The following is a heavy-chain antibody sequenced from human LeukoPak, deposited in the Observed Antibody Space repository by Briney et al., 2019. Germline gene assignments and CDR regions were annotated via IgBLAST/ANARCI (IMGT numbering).Heavy chain of an antibody. J-gene: IGHJ4*02. CDR1: GGSFSGYY. V-gene: IGHV4-34*01. D-gene: IGHD2-15*01. CDR2: INHSGST. Sequence: SETLSLTCAVYGGSFSGYYWSWIRQPPGKGLEWIGEINHSGSTNYNPSLKSRVTISVDTSKNQFSLKLSSVTAADTAVYYCARERREQLLPPYTRSLTYFDYWGQGTLVTVSS. CDR3: ARERREQLLPPYTRSLTYFDY.